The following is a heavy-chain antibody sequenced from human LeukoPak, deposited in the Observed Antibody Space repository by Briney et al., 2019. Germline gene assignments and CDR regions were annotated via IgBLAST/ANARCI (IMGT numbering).Heavy chain of an antibody. CDR2: INSDGSST. J-gene: IGHJ3*02. CDR1: GFTFSSYW. Sequence: GGSLRLSCAASGFTFSSYWMHWVRQAPGKGLVWVSRINSDGSSTSYADAVKGRFTISRDNAKNTAYLQMNSLRAEDTAVYYCAKVQGHPPNGLDIWGQGTMVTVSS. CDR3: AKVQGHPPNGLDI. V-gene: IGHV3-74*01. D-gene: IGHD2-8*01.